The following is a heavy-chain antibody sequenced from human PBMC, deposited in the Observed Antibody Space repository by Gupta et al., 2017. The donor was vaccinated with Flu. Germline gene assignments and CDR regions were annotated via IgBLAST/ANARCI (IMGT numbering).Heavy chain of an antibody. V-gene: IGHV3-49*03. Sequence: EVQLVESGGGLVQPGRSLRLSCTASGFTFGDYAMSWFRQAPGKGLEWVGFIRSKAYGGTTEYAASVKGRFTISRDDSKSIAYLQMNSLKTEDTAVYYCTRDLHIVVVTAFDYWGQGTLVTVSS. CDR1: GFTFGDYA. CDR2: IRSKAYGGTT. CDR3: TRDLHIVVVTAFDY. J-gene: IGHJ4*02. D-gene: IGHD2-21*02.